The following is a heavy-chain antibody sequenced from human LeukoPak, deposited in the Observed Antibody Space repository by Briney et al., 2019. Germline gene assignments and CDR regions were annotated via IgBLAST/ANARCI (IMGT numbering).Heavy chain of an antibody. Sequence: GGSLRLSCAASGFTVSSNYMSWVRQAPGKGLEWVSVIYNSGSTYYADSVKGRFTISRDNSKNTLYLQMNSLRAEDTAVYYCAKDVARGAVTNLLLDYWGQGTLVTVSS. CDR3: AKDVARGAVTNLLLDY. V-gene: IGHV3-66*01. CDR1: GFTVSSNY. CDR2: IYNSGST. D-gene: IGHD4-17*01. J-gene: IGHJ4*02.